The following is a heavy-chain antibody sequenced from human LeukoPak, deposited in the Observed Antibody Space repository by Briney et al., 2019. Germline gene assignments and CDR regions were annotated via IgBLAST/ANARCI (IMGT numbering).Heavy chain of an antibody. J-gene: IGHJ3*02. CDR3: ARLRGYSGYGAFDI. D-gene: IGHD5-12*01. Sequence: PGGSLRLSFAASGFSFSDYYMSWVRPAPGEGLEWVSYISSSSSYTNYADSVKGRFTISRDNAKNSLYLQMNSLRAEDTAVYYCARLRGYSGYGAFDIWGQGTMVTVSS. V-gene: IGHV3-11*03. CDR1: GFSFSDYY. CDR2: ISSSSSYT.